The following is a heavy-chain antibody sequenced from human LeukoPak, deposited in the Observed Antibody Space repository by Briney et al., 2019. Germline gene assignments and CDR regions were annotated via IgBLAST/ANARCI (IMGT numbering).Heavy chain of an antibody. CDR2: ISGSGGST. Sequence: PGGSLRLSCAPSGFTFSSYAMSWVRQAPGKGLEWVSAISGSGGSTYYADSVKGRFTISRDNSKNTLYLQMNSLRAEDTAVYYCAKDGIGDTAMVSWFYPWGQGTLVTVSS. D-gene: IGHD5-18*01. J-gene: IGHJ5*02. CDR3: AKDGIGDTAMVSWFYP. CDR1: GFTFSSYA. V-gene: IGHV3-23*01.